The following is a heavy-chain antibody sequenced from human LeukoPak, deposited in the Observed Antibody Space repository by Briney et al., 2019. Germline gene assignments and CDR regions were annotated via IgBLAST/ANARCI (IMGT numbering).Heavy chain of an antibody. CDR3: ARDPVPATARHFDY. CDR1: GFTFSSYA. Sequence: GGSLRLSCAASGFTFSSYAMHWVRQAPGKGLEWVAVTSSDGNTKYYADSVKGRFTISRDNSKNTLYLQMNSLRGEDTGVYYCARDPVPATARHFDYWGQGTLVTVSS. CDR2: TSSDGNTK. D-gene: IGHD1-1*01. J-gene: IGHJ4*02. V-gene: IGHV3-30-3*01.